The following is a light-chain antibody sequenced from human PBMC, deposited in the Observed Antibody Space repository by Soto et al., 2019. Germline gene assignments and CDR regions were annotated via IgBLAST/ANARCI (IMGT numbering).Light chain of an antibody. Sequence: DIVMPQSPDSLAVSLGERATINCKSSQSVLYSPNNKTYLAWYQQKAGQPPKLLIYWASTRESVVPDRFSGCECVSDFTLTISGLQAEYVAEDHVQEDYRTPLTSGHGTKV. V-gene: IGKV4-1*01. CDR2: WAS. CDR3: QEDYRTPLT. J-gene: IGKJ3*01. CDR1: QSVLYSPNNKTY.